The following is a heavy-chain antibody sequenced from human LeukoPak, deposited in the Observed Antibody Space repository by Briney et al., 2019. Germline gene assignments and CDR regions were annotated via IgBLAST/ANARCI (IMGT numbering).Heavy chain of an antibody. D-gene: IGHD6-19*01. CDR3: ARDGSGWYNWFDP. J-gene: IGHJ5*02. CDR2: INPNSGGT. CDR1: GYTFTGYY. V-gene: IGHV1-2*02. Sequence: VASVKVSCKASGYTFTGYYMHWVRQAPGQGLEWMGWINPNSGGTNYAQKFQGRVTMNRDTSISTAYMELSRLRSDDTAVYYCARDGSGWYNWFDPWGQGTLVTVSS.